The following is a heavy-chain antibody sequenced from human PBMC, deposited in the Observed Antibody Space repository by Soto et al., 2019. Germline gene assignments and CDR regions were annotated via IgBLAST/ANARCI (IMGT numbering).Heavy chain of an antibody. V-gene: IGHV3-33*01. CDR2: IWYDGSNK. D-gene: IGHD3-3*01. CDR1: GFTFSSYG. CDR3: ARDPGLRFLEWLLLDP. Sequence: GGSLRLSCAASGFTFSSYGMHWVRQAPGKGLEWVAVIWYDGSNKYYADSVKGRFTISRDNSKNTLYLQMNSLRAEDTAVYYCARDPGLRFLEWLLLDPWGQGTLVTVS. J-gene: IGHJ5*02.